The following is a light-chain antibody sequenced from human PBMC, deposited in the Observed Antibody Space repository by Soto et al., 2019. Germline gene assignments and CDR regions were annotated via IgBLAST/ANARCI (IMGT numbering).Light chain of an antibody. Sequence: DVQMTQSPSSLSASVGDSVTITCRASQSVFNHLSWFQQRPGKGPKLLIYDASSLHAGVPSRFSGSGYGTDVTLTISTVQPEDSEIYYCQQSSSPTLTFGGGTRVELK. CDR3: QQSSSPTLT. J-gene: IGKJ4*01. CDR2: DAS. V-gene: IGKV1-39*01. CDR1: QSVFNH.